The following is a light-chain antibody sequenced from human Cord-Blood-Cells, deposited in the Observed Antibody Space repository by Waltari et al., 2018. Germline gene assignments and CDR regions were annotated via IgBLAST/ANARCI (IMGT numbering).Light chain of an antibody. Sequence: QSALTQPASVSGSPGQSITISCTGTSSDVGGYNHVPWYQQHPGKAPNLMIYDVSKRPSGVSNRFSGSKSGNTASLTISGLQAEDEADYYCSSYTSSSTWVFGGGTKLTVL. CDR1: SSDVGGYNH. CDR2: DVS. J-gene: IGLJ3*02. V-gene: IGLV2-14*01. CDR3: SSYTSSSTWV.